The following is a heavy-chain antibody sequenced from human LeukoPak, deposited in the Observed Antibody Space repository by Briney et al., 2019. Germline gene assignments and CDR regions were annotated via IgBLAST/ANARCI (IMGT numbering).Heavy chain of an antibody. V-gene: IGHV3-30*03. Sequence: PGRSLRLSCAASGFTFSSYGMHWVRQAPGKGLEWVAVISYDGSNKYYADSVKGRFTISRDNSKNTLYLRMNSLRAEDTAVYYCASYLRSGQERVYWGQGTLVTVSS. CDR3: ASYLRSGQERVY. CDR2: ISYDGSNK. CDR1: GFTFSSYG. J-gene: IGHJ4*02. D-gene: IGHD3-3*01.